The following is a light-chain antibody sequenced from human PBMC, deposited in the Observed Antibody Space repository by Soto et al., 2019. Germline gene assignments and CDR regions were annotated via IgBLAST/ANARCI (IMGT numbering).Light chain of an antibody. Sequence: EIVLTQSPATLSLSPGERATLSCRASQSVSSYLAWYQQKPGQAPRLLIYDASNRATGIPARFSGSGSGTDFTLTISSLEPEDFAVYYCQQRSNWPPYTFGQGTEAGDQT. CDR2: DAS. CDR1: QSVSSY. CDR3: QQRSNWPPYT. J-gene: IGKJ2*01. V-gene: IGKV3-11*01.